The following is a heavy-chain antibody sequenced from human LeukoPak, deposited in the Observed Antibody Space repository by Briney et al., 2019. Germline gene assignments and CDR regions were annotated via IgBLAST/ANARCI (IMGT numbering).Heavy chain of an antibody. CDR3: AKDDLGSDDY. CDR1: GFTFDDYA. Sequence: SGGSLRLSCAASGFTFDDYAMSWVRQAPGKGLEWVSAISGSGGSTYYADSVKGRFAISRDNSKNTLYLQMNSLRAEDTAVYYCAKDDLGSDDYWGQGTLVTVSS. V-gene: IGHV3-23*01. J-gene: IGHJ4*02. CDR2: ISGSGGST. D-gene: IGHD3-10*02.